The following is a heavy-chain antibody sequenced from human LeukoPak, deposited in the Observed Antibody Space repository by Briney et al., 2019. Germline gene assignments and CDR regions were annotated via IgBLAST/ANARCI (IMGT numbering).Heavy chain of an antibody. D-gene: IGHD3-22*01. CDR3: ARQYYYDSSGFY. CDR1: GASISSYY. V-gene: IGHV4-4*07. CDR2: IYTSGNT. J-gene: IGHJ4*02. Sequence: KPSETLSLTCTVSGASISSYYWSWIRQPAGKGLEWIGRIYTSGNTNYNPSLKGRVTMSVDTSKNQFSLKLSSVSAADTAVYYCARQYYYDSSGFYWGQGTLVTVSS.